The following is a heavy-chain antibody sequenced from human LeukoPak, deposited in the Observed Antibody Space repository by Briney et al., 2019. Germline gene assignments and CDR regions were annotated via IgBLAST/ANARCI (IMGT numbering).Heavy chain of an antibody. CDR2: INPNSGGT. D-gene: IGHD3-16*01. V-gene: IGHV1-2*02. CDR1: GYTFTGYY. Sequence: ASVKVSCKASGYTFTGYYMHWVRQAPGQGLEWMGWINPNSGGTNYAQKFQARVTMTRDTSIGSGYMELTGLESDDTAVYYCARGRRILGGPENAGDFFDFWGQGSLVTVSS. CDR3: ARGRRILGGPENAGDFFDF. J-gene: IGHJ4*01.